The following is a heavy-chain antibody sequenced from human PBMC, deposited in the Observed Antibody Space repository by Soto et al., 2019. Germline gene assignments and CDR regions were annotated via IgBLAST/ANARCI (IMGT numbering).Heavy chain of an antibody. CDR1: GGSIISYY. J-gene: IGHJ4*02. CDR2: IYYSGST. Sequence: SETLSLTCPVAGGSIISYYWSWIRQPPGKGLEWIGYIYYSGSTNYNPSLKSRVTISVDTSKNQFSLKLSSVTAADTAVYYCARLQYYFDYWGQGTLVTVSS. V-gene: IGHV4-59*01. CDR3: ARLQYYFDY.